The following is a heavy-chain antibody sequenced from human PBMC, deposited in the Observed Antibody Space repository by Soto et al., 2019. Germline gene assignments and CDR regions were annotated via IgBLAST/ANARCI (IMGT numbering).Heavy chain of an antibody. CDR3: ARAGSYIRLDFYYAMND. D-gene: IGHD2-15*01. Sequence: QVQLQESGPGLVKPSQTLSLTCTVSGASINSGGYLWSWIRHHPKAGLEWVGYLYYSGSATYNPSLRSRVAISVEPSKNQFSLKLSSVTAADTAVYFRARAGSYIRLDFYYAMNDGGQGTTVTVSS. J-gene: IGHJ6*02. CDR1: GASINSGGYL. V-gene: IGHV4-31*03. CDR2: LYYSGSA.